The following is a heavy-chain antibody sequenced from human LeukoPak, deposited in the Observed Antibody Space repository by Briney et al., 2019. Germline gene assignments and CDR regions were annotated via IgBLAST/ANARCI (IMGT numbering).Heavy chain of an antibody. J-gene: IGHJ4*02. CDR1: GGSISSGSYY. Sequence: PSETLSLTCTVSGGSISSGSYYWSWIRQPAGKGLEWIGRIYSSGNTNYNPSLKSRVTISVDTSKNQFSLNLSSVTAADTAVYFCARDEGSSYPFDYWGQGTLVTVSS. CDR2: IYSSGNT. CDR3: ARDEGSSYPFDY. V-gene: IGHV4-61*02. D-gene: IGHD2-2*01.